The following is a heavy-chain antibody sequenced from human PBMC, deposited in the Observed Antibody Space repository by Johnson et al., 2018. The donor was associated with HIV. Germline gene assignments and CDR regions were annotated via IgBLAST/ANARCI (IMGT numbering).Heavy chain of an antibody. D-gene: IGHD3-22*01. CDR1: EFTFTRYA. V-gene: IGHV3-23*04. J-gene: IGHJ3*02. CDR3: ARLKGYSNGSRYHRDGFDI. CDR2: ISAKGDIT. Sequence: VKLVESGGDLVQPGGSLRVSCVVSEFTFTRYAMNWVRQAPGKGLEWVSSISAKGDITYYSDSVEGRFTIFRDNSKNTLFMQMNNLGAEDTALYYCARLKGYSNGSRYHRDGFDIWGQGTRVTVSS.